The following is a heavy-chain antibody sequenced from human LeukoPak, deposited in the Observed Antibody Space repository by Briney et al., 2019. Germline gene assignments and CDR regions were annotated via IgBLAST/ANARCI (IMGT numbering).Heavy chain of an antibody. CDR3: ARRGEVTGITYWFDP. D-gene: IGHD1-20*01. CDR1: GYNFTNYW. V-gene: IGHV5-51*01. Sequence: GESLQISCRGSGYNFTNYWIVWVRQMPGKGLEWMGIIYPDDSDARYIPSFQGQVTISVDKSISTAYLQWSSLKASDTAMYYCARRGEVTGITYWFDPWGQGTLVTVSS. CDR2: IYPDDSDA. J-gene: IGHJ5*02.